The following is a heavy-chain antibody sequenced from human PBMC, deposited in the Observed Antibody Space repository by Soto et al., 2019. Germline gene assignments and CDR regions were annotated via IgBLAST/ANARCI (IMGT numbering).Heavy chain of an antibody. D-gene: IGHD1-20*01. Sequence: SQTLSLTCAISGDSFSSNSAAWNWIRQSPSRGLEWLGRAYYRSQWFYDSAVSVRSRINVIPDTSRNQFSLQLNSVTPEDTAVYYCTKYKGASPTYNGMDVWGNWTTVTVSS. CDR2: AYYRSQWFY. CDR3: TKYKGASPTYNGMDV. V-gene: IGHV6-1*01. J-gene: IGHJ6*04. CDR1: GDSFSSNSAA.